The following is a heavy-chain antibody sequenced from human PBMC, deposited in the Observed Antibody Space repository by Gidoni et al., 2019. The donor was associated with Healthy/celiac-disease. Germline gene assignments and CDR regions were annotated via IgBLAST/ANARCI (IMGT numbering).Heavy chain of an antibody. Sequence: EVQLVESGGGLVQPGGSLRLPCAASGFTFISSTMNWVRQAPGKGLEWVSYISSSSSTIYYADSVKGRFTISRDNAKNSLYLQMNSLRDEDTAVYYCARGVPPITMIVVVSDAFDIWGQGTMVTVSS. V-gene: IGHV3-48*02. D-gene: IGHD3-22*01. J-gene: IGHJ3*02. CDR1: GFTFISST. CDR3: ARGVPPITMIVVVSDAFDI. CDR2: ISSSSSTI.